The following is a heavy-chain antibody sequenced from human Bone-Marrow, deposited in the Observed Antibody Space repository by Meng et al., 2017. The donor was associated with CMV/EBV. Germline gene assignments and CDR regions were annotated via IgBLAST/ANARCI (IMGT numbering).Heavy chain of an antibody. J-gene: IGHJ2*01. CDR2: ISAYNGNT. CDR1: GYTFTSYG. D-gene: IGHD1-26*01. Sequence: QGPLGQSGAEVKKPGASVKVSCKASGYTFTSYGISWVRQAPGQGLEWMGWISAYNGNTNYAQKLQGRVTMTTDTSTSTAYMELRSLRSDDTAVYYCARAGGWELLVGDWYFDLWGRGTLVTVSS. V-gene: IGHV1-18*01. CDR3: ARAGGWELLVGDWYFDL.